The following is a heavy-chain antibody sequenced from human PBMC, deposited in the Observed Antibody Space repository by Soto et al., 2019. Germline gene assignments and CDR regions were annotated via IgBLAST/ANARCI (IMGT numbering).Heavy chain of an antibody. CDR2: INPNSGGT. J-gene: IGHJ6*02. CDR1: GYTFTGYY. D-gene: IGHD6-19*01. Sequence: QVQLVQSGAEVKKPGASVKVSCKASGYTFTGYYMHWVRQAPGQGLEWMGWINPNSGGTNYAQKFQGWVTMTRDTSISTAYMEPSRLRSDDTAVYYCARARHSSGPYYYYHGMDVWGQGTTVTVSS. V-gene: IGHV1-2*04. CDR3: ARARHSSGPYYYYHGMDV.